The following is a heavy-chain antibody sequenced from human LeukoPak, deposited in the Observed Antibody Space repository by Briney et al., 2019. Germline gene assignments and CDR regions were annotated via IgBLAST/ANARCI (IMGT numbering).Heavy chain of an antibody. V-gene: IGHV3-48*03. D-gene: IGHD6-19*01. CDR2: ITNNGSTI. Sequence: GGSLRLSCAASGFTFSTYAMNWVRQAPGKGLEWVSYITNNGSTIYYADSVKGRFTISRDKAENSLYLQMNSLRAEDTAIYYCARDQWLAYYYLGMDVWGQGTTVSVPS. CDR1: GFTFSTYA. J-gene: IGHJ6*01. CDR3: ARDQWLAYYYLGMDV.